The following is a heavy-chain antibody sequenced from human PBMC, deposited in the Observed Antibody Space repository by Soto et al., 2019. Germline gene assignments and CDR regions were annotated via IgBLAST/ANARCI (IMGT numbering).Heavy chain of an antibody. CDR2: INHSGST. J-gene: IGHJ4*02. Sequence: QVQLQQWGAGLLKPSETLSLTCAVYGGSFSGYYWSWIRQPPGKGLEWIGEINHSGSTNYNPSLKSRVTISVDTSKNQFSLKLSSVTAADTAVYYCARGKITMVRGVTDPNFDYWGQGTLVTVSS. V-gene: IGHV4-34*01. CDR3: ARGKITMVRGVTDPNFDY. CDR1: GGSFSGYY. D-gene: IGHD3-10*01.